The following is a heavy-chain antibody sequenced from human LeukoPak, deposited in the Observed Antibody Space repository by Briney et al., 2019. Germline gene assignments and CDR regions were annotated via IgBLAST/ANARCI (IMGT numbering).Heavy chain of an antibody. J-gene: IGHJ4*02. V-gene: IGHV1-2*02. CDR1: GYTFTGYY. CDR2: ITADSGVT. CDR3: ASRPDTDTVPLFDF. D-gene: IGHD5-18*01. Sequence: GASVKVSCKASGYTFTGYYIHWVRQAPGQGLEWMGYITADSGVTNYAQKFQGRVIMTKDTSTSTAYMELTRLRTDDTAVYYCASRPDTDTVPLFDFWGQGILVTVSS.